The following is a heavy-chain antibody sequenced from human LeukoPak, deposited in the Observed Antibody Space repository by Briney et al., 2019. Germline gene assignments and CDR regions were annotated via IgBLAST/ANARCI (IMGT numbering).Heavy chain of an antibody. CDR2: ISGSGGST. D-gene: IGHD5-18*01. J-gene: IGHJ4*02. CDR1: GFTFSSYA. Sequence: GSLRLSCAASGFTFSSYAMSWVRQAPGKGLEWVSAISGSGGSTYYADSVKGRFTISRDNSKNTLYLQMNSLRAEDTAVYYCAKKVDTAMVTRAGGYFDYWGQGTLVTVSS. V-gene: IGHV3-23*01. CDR3: AKKVDTAMVTRAGGYFDY.